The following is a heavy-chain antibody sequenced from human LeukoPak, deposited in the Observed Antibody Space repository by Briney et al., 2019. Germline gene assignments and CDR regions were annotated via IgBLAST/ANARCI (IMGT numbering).Heavy chain of an antibody. CDR1: GFTFSSYA. D-gene: IGHD5-18*01. CDR3: ARQTNTAMGYYYYYYMDV. J-gene: IGHJ6*03. Sequence: GGSLRLSCAASGFTFSSYAMSWVRQAPGKGLEWVANIKQDGSEKYYVDSVKGRFTISRDNAKNSLYLQMNSLRAEGTAVYYCARQTNTAMGYYYYYYMDVWGKGTTVTISS. CDR2: IKQDGSEK. V-gene: IGHV3-7*01.